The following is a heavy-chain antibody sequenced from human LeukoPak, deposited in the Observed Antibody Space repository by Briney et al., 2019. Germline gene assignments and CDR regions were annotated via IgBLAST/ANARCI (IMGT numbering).Heavy chain of an antibody. J-gene: IGHJ3*01. CDR3: ARKGAGLDAFDL. D-gene: IGHD3/OR15-3a*01. CDR2: ISRSGGST. CDR1: GFTFSNYG. V-gene: IGHV3-23*01. Sequence: GVSLRLSCAAPGFTFSNYGMSWVRQAPGKGLEWVSSISRSGGSTHFADSVKGRFVLSRDTSKNTLHLQMNSLTAGDTAVYYCARKGAGLDAFDLWGQGTVVTVSS.